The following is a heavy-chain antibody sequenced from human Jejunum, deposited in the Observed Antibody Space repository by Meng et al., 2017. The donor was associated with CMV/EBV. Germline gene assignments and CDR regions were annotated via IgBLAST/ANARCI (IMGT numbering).Heavy chain of an antibody. CDR2: FYISGRST. D-gene: IGHD3-16*01. J-gene: IGHJ3*01. CDR1: GFTFPDYA. Sequence: ASGFTFPDYAMNWVRQAPGKGLEWISVFYISGRSTYYADSVKGRFTISRDNSKSMVYLQMNSLRVEDTAVYYCAKDRGGSDDVYDVWGQGATVTVSS. CDR3: AKDRGGSDDVYDV. V-gene: IGHV3-23*03.